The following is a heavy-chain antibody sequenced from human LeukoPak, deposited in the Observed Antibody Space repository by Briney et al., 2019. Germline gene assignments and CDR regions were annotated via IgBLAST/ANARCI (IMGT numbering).Heavy chain of an antibody. Sequence: ASVKVSCKASGYTFTGYYMHWVRQAPGQGLEWMGWINPNSGGTNYAQKFQGRVTMTRDTSISTAYMELSRLRSDDTAVHYCARGIAVAGAFDIWGQGTMVTVSS. CDR2: INPNSGGT. CDR3: ARGIAVAGAFDI. CDR1: GYTFTGYY. V-gene: IGHV1-2*02. D-gene: IGHD6-19*01. J-gene: IGHJ3*02.